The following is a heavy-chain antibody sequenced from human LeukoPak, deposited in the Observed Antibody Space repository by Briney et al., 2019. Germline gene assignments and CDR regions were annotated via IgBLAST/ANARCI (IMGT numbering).Heavy chain of an antibody. V-gene: IGHV1-24*01. CDR2: FDPEDGET. CDR3: ATVGGYDGRLSGYYYMDV. D-gene: IGHD5-12*01. J-gene: IGHJ6*03. Sequence: ASVKVSCKVSGYTLTELSMHWVRQAPGKGLEWMGGFDPEDGETIYAQKFQGRVTMTEDTSTDTAYMELSSLRSADTAVYYCATVGGYDGRLSGYYYMDVWGKGTTVTVSS. CDR1: GYTLTELS.